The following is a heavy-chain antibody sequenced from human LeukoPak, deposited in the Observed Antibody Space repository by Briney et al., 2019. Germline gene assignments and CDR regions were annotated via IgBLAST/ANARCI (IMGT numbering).Heavy chain of an antibody. D-gene: IGHD2-2*01. CDR2: IKSTGDTT. J-gene: IGHJ6*03. CDR3: ARGGSDCSSTSCYDYYYYMDV. CDR1: GYTFTSYH. Sequence: ASVKVSCKTSGYTFTSYHMHWVRQAPGQGLEWVGIIKSTGDTTVYAQKFQGRVTMTRNTSISTAYMELSSLRSEDTAVYYCARGGSDCSSTSCYDYYYYMDVWGQGTTVTVSS. V-gene: IGHV1-46*01.